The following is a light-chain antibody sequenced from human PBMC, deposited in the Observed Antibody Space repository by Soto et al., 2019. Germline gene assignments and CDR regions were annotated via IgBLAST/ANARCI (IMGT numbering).Light chain of an antibody. J-gene: IGKJ1*01. Sequence: DIQMTQSPSTLSASVGDRVTITCRASQSISTWLAWYQQKPGKAPKVLIYKASSLESGVPSRFSGSGSGTEFTLTISSPQPDDFAIYYCQPYNSYSWTFGQGTKVEIK. V-gene: IGKV1-5*03. CDR3: QPYNSYSWT. CDR2: KAS. CDR1: QSISTW.